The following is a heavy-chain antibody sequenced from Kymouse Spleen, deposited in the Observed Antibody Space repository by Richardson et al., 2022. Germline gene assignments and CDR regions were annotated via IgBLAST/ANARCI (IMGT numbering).Heavy chain of an antibody. V-gene: IGHV4-34*01. CDR2: INHSGST. D-gene: IGHD1-7*01. Sequence: QVQLQQWGAGLLKPSETLSLTCAVYGGSFSGYYWSWIRQPPGKGLEWIGEINHSGSTNYNPSLKSRVTISVDTSKNQFSLKLSSVTAADTAVYYCARGETGTTGWFDPWGQGTLVTVSS. J-gene: IGHJ5*02. CDR3: ARGETGTTGWFDP. CDR1: GGSFSGYY.